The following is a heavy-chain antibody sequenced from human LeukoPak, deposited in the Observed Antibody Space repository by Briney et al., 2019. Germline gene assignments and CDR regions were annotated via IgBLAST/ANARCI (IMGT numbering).Heavy chain of an antibody. CDR3: ARETVHYDSSGYYPLDH. D-gene: IGHD3-22*01. V-gene: IGHV1-69*13. CDR1: GYTFTSYG. J-gene: IGHJ4*02. Sequence: ASVKVSCKASGYTFTSYGISWVRQAPGQGLEWMGGIIPIFGAANYAQKFQGRVTITADESTSTAYMELSSLRSEDTAVYYCARETVHYDSSGYYPLDHWGQGTLVTVSS. CDR2: IIPIFGAA.